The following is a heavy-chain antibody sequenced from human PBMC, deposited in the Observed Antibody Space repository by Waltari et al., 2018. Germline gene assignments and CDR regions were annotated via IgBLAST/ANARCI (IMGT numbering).Heavy chain of an antibody. Sequence: QVQLVQSGAEVKKPGSSVTVSCKASGGTFSSYAISWVRQAPGQGLEWMGGIIPIFGTANYAQKFQGRVTITADESTSTAYMELSSLRSEDTAVYYCARGGYHPTFGSVVLDYWGQGTLVTVSS. D-gene: IGHD2-2*01. CDR1: GGTFSSYA. J-gene: IGHJ4*02. V-gene: IGHV1-69*01. CDR3: ARGGYHPTFGSVVLDY. CDR2: IIPIFGTA.